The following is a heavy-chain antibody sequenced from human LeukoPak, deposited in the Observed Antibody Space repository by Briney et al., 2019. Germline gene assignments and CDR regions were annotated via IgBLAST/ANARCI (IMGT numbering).Heavy chain of an antibody. CDR1: GFPFGSEA. CDR2: ISPAGGTT. J-gene: IGHJ4*02. V-gene: IGHV3-23*01. D-gene: IGHD6-13*01. Sequence: SGGSLRLSCTVSGFPFGSEAMSWVRQTPGRGLGWVSSISPAGGTTYYADSVKGRFTISRDNSKNTLYLQMNSLRAEDTAVYYCARITAADYYFDYWGQGTLVTVSS. CDR3: ARITAADYYFDY.